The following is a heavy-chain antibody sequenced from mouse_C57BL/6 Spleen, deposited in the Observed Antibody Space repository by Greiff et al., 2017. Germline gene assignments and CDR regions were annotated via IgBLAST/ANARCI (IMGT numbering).Heavy chain of an antibody. CDR3: ARAGSSLYYFDY. Sequence: EVHLVESEGGLVQPGSSMKLSCTASGFTFSDYYMAWVRQVPEKGLEWVANITYDGSSTYYLDSLKSRFIISRDNAKNILYLQMSSLKSEDTATYYCARAGSSLYYFDYWGQGTTLTVSS. J-gene: IGHJ2*01. CDR1: GFTFSDYY. CDR2: ITYDGSST. V-gene: IGHV5-16*01. D-gene: IGHD1-1*01.